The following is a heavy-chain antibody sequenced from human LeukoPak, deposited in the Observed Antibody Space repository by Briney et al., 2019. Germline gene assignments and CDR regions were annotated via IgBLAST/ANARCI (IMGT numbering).Heavy chain of an antibody. CDR3: VRDGDGDVEFDY. J-gene: IGHJ4*02. Sequence: PGGSLRLSRAASGFTFINHWMHWVRQAPGKGLVWVSHVNSDGSDTTYADSVKGRFSISRDNAKNTLYLQMDSLRAEDTAIYYCVRDGDGDVEFDYWGQGALVTVSS. D-gene: IGHD7-27*01. CDR1: GFTFINHW. V-gene: IGHV3-74*01. CDR2: VNSDGSDT.